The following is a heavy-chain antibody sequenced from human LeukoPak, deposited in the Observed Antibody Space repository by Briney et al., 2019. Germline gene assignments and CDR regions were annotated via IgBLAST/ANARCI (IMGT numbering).Heavy chain of an antibody. CDR3: AKGITMVRGVIAKTLFDY. J-gene: IGHJ4*02. V-gene: IGHV3-23*01. CDR1: GFTFNTYA. D-gene: IGHD3-10*01. CDR2: ISDSGGST. Sequence: PGGSLRLSCEASGFTFNTYAMTWVRQGPGKGLEWVSYISDSGGSTYYADSVKGRFTISRDNPKNTLFLQMSSLRAEDTAVYYCAKGITMVRGVIAKTLFDYWGQGALVTVSS.